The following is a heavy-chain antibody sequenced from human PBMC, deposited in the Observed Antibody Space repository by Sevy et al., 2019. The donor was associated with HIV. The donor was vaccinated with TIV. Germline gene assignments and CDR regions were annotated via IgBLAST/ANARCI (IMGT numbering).Heavy chain of an antibody. CDR1: GFTFSSYA. V-gene: IGHV3-30*04. Sequence: GGSLRLSCAASGFTFSSYAMHWVRQAPGKGLEWVAVISYDGSNKYYADSVKGRFTISRDNSKNTLYLQMNSLRAEDTAVYYCARTPDSSCYYFFRYFDYWGQGTLVTVSS. CDR3: ARTPDSSCYYFFRYFDY. D-gene: IGHD3-22*01. CDR2: ISYDGSNK. J-gene: IGHJ4*02.